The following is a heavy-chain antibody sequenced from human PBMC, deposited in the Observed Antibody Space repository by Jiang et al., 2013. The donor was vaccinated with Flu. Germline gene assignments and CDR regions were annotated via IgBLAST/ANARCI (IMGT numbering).Heavy chain of an antibody. CDR2: IYYSGST. D-gene: IGHD1-7*01. CDR3: ARQLGITGTLFDP. J-gene: IGHJ5*02. Sequence: SLTCTVSGGSISSSSYYWGWIRQPPGKGLEWIGSIYYSGSTYYNPSLKSRVTISVDTSKNQFSLKLSSVTAADTAVYYCARQLGITGTLFDPWGQGTLVTVSS. V-gene: IGHV4-39*01. CDR1: GGSISSSSYY.